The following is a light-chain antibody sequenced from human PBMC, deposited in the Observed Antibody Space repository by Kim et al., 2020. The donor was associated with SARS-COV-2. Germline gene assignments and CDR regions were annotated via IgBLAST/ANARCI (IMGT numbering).Light chain of an antibody. CDR2: AAS. Sequence: PGERATLSCRASQCVNSNYLAWYQQKPGQAPRLLIYAASSRATGIPDRFSGSGSGTDFTLTISRLEPEDFAVYYCQQYGSSPQTFGGGTKVDIK. CDR1: QCVNSNY. J-gene: IGKJ4*01. CDR3: QQYGSSPQT. V-gene: IGKV3-20*01.